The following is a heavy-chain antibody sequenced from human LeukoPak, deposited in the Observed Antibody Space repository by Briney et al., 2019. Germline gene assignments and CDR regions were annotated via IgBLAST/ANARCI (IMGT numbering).Heavy chain of an antibody. CDR2: IYYSGST. CDR1: GGSISSYY. CDR3: ARGWPRFDP. Sequence: SETLSLTCTVSGGSISSYYWSWIRQPPGKGLEWIGYIYYSGSTNYNPSLKSRVTISVDTSKNQFSLKLSSVIAADTAVYYCARGWPRFDPWGQGTLVTVSS. J-gene: IGHJ5*02. V-gene: IGHV4-59*01.